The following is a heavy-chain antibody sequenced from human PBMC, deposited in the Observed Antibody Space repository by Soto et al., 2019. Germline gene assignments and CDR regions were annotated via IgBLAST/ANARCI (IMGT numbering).Heavy chain of an antibody. D-gene: IGHD3-16*01. CDR1: GFTFSNYW. J-gene: IGHJ5*02. CDR2: INPDGSRT. V-gene: IGHV3-74*01. Sequence: EVQLVESGGDLVQPGGSLRLSCAASGFTFSNYWMHWVRQASGKGLMWVSRINPDGSRTTYADSVKGRFAISRDNAKNTVYLQMHSLRAEDAAVYYCARVNLGSYDWFDPWGQGTLVTVSS. CDR3: ARVNLGSYDWFDP.